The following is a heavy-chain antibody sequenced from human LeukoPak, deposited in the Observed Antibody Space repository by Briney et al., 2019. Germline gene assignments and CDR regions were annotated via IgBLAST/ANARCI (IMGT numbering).Heavy chain of an antibody. V-gene: IGHV4-59*01. Sequence: PSETPSLTCTVSGGSISSYYRSWIRQPPGKGLEWIGYIYYSGSTNYKPSLKSRVTISVDTSKNQFSLKLSSVTAADTAVCYCARAVYSGSLGVFDYWGQGTLVTVSS. D-gene: IGHD1-26*01. CDR1: GGSISSYY. CDR2: IYYSGST. J-gene: IGHJ4*02. CDR3: ARAVYSGSLGVFDY.